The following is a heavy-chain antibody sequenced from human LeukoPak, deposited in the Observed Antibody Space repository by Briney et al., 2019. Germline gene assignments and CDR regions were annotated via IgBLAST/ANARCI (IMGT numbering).Heavy chain of an antibody. CDR2: FDPEDGET. Sequence: ASVKVSCKVSGYTLTELSMHWVRQAPGKGLEWMGGFDPEDGETIYAQKFQGRVTMTEDTSTDTAYMELSSLRSEDTAVYYCATENHKPAYYDILTGPGAFDIWGQGTMVTVSS. D-gene: IGHD3-9*01. J-gene: IGHJ3*02. V-gene: IGHV1-24*01. CDR1: GYTLTELS. CDR3: ATENHKPAYYDILTGPGAFDI.